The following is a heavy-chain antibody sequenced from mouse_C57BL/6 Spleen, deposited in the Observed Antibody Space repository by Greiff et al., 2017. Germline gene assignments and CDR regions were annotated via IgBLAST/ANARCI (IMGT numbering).Heavy chain of an antibody. Sequence: QVQLQQPGAELVKPGASVKMSCKASGYTFTSYWITWVKQRPGQGLEWIGDIYPGSGSTNYNEKFKSKATLTVDTSSSTAYMQLSCLTSEDSAVXDCAHATVVVNYYAFDYWGQGTSVTVSS. CDR1: GYTFTSYW. V-gene: IGHV1-55*01. J-gene: IGHJ4*01. CDR2: IYPGSGST. D-gene: IGHD1-1*01. CDR3: AHATVVVNYYAFDY.